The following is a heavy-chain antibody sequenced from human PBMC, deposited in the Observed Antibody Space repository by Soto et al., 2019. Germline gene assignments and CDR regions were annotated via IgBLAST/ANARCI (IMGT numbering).Heavy chain of an antibody. J-gene: IGHJ6*02. CDR1: GYIFTDYH. CDR3: ARGHSTDCSNGVCSFFYNHEMDV. Sequence: ASLKVSCKSSGYIFTDYHIHWVRQAPGQGLEWLGRINPKSGGTSTAQKFQGWVTMTRDRSISTVYMELTRLRSDDTAVYFCARGHSTDCSNGVCSFFYNHEMDVWGQGTTVNVSS. V-gene: IGHV1-2*04. D-gene: IGHD2-8*01. CDR2: INPKSGGT.